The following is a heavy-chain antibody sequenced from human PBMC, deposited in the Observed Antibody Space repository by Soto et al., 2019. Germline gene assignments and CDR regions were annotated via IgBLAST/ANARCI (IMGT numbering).Heavy chain of an antibody. D-gene: IGHD6-13*01. CDR3: ARVLVGSSSWDPRPVGYMDV. Sequence: EVQLVESGGGLVQPGGSLRLSCAASGFTFSSYAMHWVRQAPGKGLEYVSAISSNGGSTYYANSVKGRFTISRDNSKNALYLQMGSLRAEDMAVYYCARVLVGSSSWDPRPVGYMDVWGKGTTVTVSS. CDR2: ISSNGGST. V-gene: IGHV3-64*01. J-gene: IGHJ6*03. CDR1: GFTFSSYA.